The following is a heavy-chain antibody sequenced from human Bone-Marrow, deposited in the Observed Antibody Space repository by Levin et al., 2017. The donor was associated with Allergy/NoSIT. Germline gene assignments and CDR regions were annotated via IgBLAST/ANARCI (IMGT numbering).Heavy chain of an antibody. D-gene: IGHD3-10*01. Sequence: GGSLRLSCAASGFTFSSYAMSWVRQAPGKGLEWVSAISGSGGSTYYADSVKGRFTISRDNSKNTLYLQMNSLRAEDTAVYYCAKDGTRFREPRWFDPWGQGTLVTVSS. CDR3: AKDGTRFREPRWFDP. CDR2: ISGSGGST. CDR1: GFTFSSYA. V-gene: IGHV3-23*01. J-gene: IGHJ5*02.